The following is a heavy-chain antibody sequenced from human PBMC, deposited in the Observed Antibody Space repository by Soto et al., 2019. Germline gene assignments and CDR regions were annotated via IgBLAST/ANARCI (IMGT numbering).Heavy chain of an antibody. CDR2: INHSGST. V-gene: IGHV4-34*01. CDR1: GGSFSGYY. D-gene: IGHD2-2*01. J-gene: IGHJ6*02. Sequence: PSETLSLTCAVYGGSFSGYYWSWIRQPPGKGLEWIGEINHSGSTNYNPSLKSRVTISVDTSKNQFSLKLSSVTAADTAVYYGARDFIVVVPAASVKKGGRLNYYGMDVWGQGTTVTVSS. CDR3: ARDFIVVVPAASVKKGGRLNYYGMDV.